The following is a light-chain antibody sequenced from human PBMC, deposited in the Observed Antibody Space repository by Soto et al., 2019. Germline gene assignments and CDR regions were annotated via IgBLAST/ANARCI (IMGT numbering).Light chain of an antibody. CDR3: QQYHIYSGT. J-gene: IGKJ1*01. Sequence: IQMSQSPSTLSASVGDRVTITCRASQTIDSWLAWYQQRPGKPPNLLIYKASTLASGVPSRFSGSGSGTEFTLTIISLQPDDFATYYCQQYHIYSGTFGQGTKV. CDR1: QTIDSW. CDR2: KAS. V-gene: IGKV1-5*03.